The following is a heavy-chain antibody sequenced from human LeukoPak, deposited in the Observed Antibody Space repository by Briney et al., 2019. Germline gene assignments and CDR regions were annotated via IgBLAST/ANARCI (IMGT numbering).Heavy chain of an antibody. V-gene: IGHV3-9*01. D-gene: IGHD6-6*01. Sequence: GGSLRLSCAASGFTFDDYAMHWVRQAPGKGLEWVSGISWNSGSIGYADSVKGRFTISRDNAKNSLYLQINSLRAEDTALYYCAKGSSSAYYYYGMDVWGQGTTVTVSS. CDR1: GFTFDDYA. CDR2: ISWNSGSI. CDR3: AKGSSSAYYYYGMDV. J-gene: IGHJ6*02.